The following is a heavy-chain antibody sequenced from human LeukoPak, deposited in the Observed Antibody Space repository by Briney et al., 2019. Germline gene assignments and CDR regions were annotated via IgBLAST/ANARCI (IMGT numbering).Heavy chain of an antibody. CDR3: ARGGGDIVVVTATSGTYYFDY. CDR2: INHSGST. D-gene: IGHD2-21*02. V-gene: IGHV4-34*01. J-gene: IGHJ4*02. CDR1: GGSFSGYY. Sequence: PSETLSLTCAVYGGSFSGYYWSWIRQPPGKGLEWIGEINHSGSTNYNPSLKSRVTISVDTSKNQFSLKLSSVTAADTAVYYCARGGGDIVVVTATSGTYYFDYWGQGTLVTVSS.